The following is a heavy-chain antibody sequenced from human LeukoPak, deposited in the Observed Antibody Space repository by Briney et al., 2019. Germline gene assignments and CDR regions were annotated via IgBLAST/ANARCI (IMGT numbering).Heavy chain of an antibody. CDR1: GFTFNNYA. CDR2: ISGSGGST. CDR3: AKGSPLRAFDI. J-gene: IGHJ3*02. D-gene: IGHD3-16*01. Sequence: PGGSLRLSCAASGFTFNNYAMTWVRQAPGRGLEWVSTISGSGGSTHYADSVKGRFTISRDNSKNTLYMQMNSLRDENTAVYYCAKGSPLRAFDIWGQGTMVTVSS. V-gene: IGHV3-23*01.